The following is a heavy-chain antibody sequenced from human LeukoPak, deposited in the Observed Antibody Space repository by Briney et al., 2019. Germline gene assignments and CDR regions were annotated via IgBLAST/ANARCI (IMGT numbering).Heavy chain of an antibody. J-gene: IGHJ4*02. Sequence: SETLSLTCTVSGGSISGYYWSWIRQPAGKGLEWIGRIYTTGSTNYNPSLTSRVTMSVDTSKNQFSLKLSSVTAADTAVYYCAGGSSRLGFDYWGQGTLVTVSS. D-gene: IGHD6-13*01. V-gene: IGHV4-4*07. CDR1: GGSISGYY. CDR3: AGGSSRLGFDY. CDR2: IYTTGST.